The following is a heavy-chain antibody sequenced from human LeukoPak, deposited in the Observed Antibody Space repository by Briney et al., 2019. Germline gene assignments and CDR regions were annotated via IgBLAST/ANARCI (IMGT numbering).Heavy chain of an antibody. CDR1: GYSFTSYW. V-gene: IGHV5-51*01. Sequence: GQSLQISSKGSGYSFTSYWIGWVRQMPGKGLEWMGIIYPGDSDTRYSPSFQGQVTISADKSISTAYLQWSSLKASDTAMYYCARGGNYNCIFFDYWGQETLVTVSS. J-gene: IGHJ4*02. CDR2: IYPGDSDT. D-gene: IGHD1-20*01. CDR3: ARGGNYNCIFFDY.